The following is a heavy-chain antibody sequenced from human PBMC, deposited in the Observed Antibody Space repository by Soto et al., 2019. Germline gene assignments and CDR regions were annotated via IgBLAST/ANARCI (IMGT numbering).Heavy chain of an antibody. Sequence: VSLRLSCAASGFTFSNAWMSWVRQAPGKGLEWVGRIKSKTDGGTTDYAAPVKGRFTISRDDSKNTLYLQMNSLKTEDTAVYYCTTGIAGTPYDAFDIWGQGTMVTVSS. CDR1: GFTFSNAW. J-gene: IGHJ3*02. CDR2: IKSKTDGGTT. CDR3: TTGIAGTPYDAFDI. V-gene: IGHV3-15*01. D-gene: IGHD6-13*01.